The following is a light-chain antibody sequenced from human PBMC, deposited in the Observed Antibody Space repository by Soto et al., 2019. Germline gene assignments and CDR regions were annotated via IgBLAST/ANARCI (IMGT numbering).Light chain of an antibody. Sequence: ERGMGQSRTTLSVSPGERATPSCWASQSVNSNLAWYQQKPGQPPQLLIYWASTRESGVPDRFSGSGSGTDFTLTISSLQAEDEAVYYCPQSSTPPIPFGGGTKVDI. V-gene: IGKV3-15*01. CDR1: QSVNSN. CDR3: PQSSTPPIP. CDR2: WAS. J-gene: IGKJ4*01.